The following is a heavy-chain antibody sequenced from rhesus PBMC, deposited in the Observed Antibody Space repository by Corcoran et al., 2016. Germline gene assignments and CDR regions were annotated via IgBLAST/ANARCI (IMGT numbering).Heavy chain of an antibody. CDR1: GASISSYW. CDR3: ARSGYGSGGVY. Sequence: QVQLQESGQGLVKPSETLSLTCAVSGASISSYWWSWIRAPPGKGLGWFGELFGKSGNSYSNPSLKIRVFIAKDASKNQFSLKLSSVTAADTAVYYCARSGYGSGGVYWGQGILVTVSS. J-gene: IGHJ4*01. D-gene: IGHD4-4*01. V-gene: IGHV4-80*01. CDR2: LFGKSGNS.